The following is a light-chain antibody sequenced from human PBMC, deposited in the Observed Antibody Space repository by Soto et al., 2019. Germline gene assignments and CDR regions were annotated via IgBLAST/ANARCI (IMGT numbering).Light chain of an antibody. CDR3: SSYTSSSTGV. J-gene: IGLJ3*02. V-gene: IGLV2-14*01. CDR1: SSDVGGYNY. Sequence: QSVLTQPASVSGSPGQSITLSCTGTSSDVGGYNYVSWYQQHPGKAPKLMIYEVSHRPSGVSNRLSGSKSGNTASLTISGLQAEDEGDYYCSSYTSSSTGVFGGGTKLTVL. CDR2: EVS.